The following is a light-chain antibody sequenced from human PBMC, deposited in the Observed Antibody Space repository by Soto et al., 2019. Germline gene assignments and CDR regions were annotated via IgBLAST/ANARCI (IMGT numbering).Light chain of an antibody. J-gene: IGKJ4*01. CDR1: QSVSNN. CDR3: QQYNNWPLT. Sequence: EIVMTQSPATLSVSPGERATLSCRASQSVSNNLAWYQQKPAQTPRLLISGASTRATGIPARFSASGSGTEFTLTINSVQSEDFAVYYCQQYNNWPLTFGGGTKVEIK. CDR2: GAS. V-gene: IGKV3-15*01.